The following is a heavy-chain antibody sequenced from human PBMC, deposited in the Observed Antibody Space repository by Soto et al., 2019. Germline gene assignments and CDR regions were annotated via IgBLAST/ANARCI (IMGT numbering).Heavy chain of an antibody. CDR3: ARDQRITIFGVVKSYYGRDV. CDR1: GFTFSSYE. CDR2: ISSSGSTI. V-gene: IGHV3-48*03. Sequence: GGSLRLSCAASGFTFSSYEMNWVRQAPGKGLEWVSYISSSGSTIYYADSVKGRFTISRDNAKNSLYLQMNSLRAEDTAVYYCARDQRITIFGVVKSYYGRDVWGQGTTVTVSS. J-gene: IGHJ6*02. D-gene: IGHD3-3*01.